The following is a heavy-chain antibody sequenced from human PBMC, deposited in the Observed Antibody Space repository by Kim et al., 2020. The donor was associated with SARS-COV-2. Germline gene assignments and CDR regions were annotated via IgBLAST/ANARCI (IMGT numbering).Heavy chain of an antibody. J-gene: IGHJ1*01. Sequence: GGSLRLSCAASGFTFSSYGMHWVRQAPGKGLEWVAVISYDGSNKYYADSVKGRFTISRDNSKNTLCLQMNSLRAEDTAVYYCAKDSHCSGGSCYRYFQHWGQGTLVTVSS. V-gene: IGHV3-30*18. CDR2: ISYDGSNK. CDR1: GFTFSSYG. CDR3: AKDSHCSGGSCYRYFQH. D-gene: IGHD2-15*01.